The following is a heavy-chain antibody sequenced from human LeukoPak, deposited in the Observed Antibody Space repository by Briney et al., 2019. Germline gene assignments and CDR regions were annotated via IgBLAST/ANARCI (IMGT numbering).Heavy chain of an antibody. J-gene: IGHJ4*02. V-gene: IGHV3-21*01. D-gene: IGHD6-19*01. Sequence: PERSLRLSCAASGFIFSSYAMHWVRQAPGKGLEWVSSISSSSSYIYYADSVKGRFTISRDNAKNSLYLQMNSLRAEDTAVYYCARFLWGSSGWYFDYWGQGTLVTVSS. CDR2: ISSSSSYI. CDR1: GFIFSSYA. CDR3: ARFLWGSSGWYFDY.